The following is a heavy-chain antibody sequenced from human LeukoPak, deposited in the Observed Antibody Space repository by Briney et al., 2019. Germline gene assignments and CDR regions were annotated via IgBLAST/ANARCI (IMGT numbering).Heavy chain of an antibody. V-gene: IGHV3-23*01. D-gene: IGHD2-15*01. CDR2: ISGSGGST. CDR3: AKVLGYCSGGSCYFYGMDV. J-gene: IGHJ6*02. Sequence: GGSLRLSCTASGFTFSSYAMSWVRQAPGKGLEWVSAISGSGGSTYYADSVKGRFTISRDNSKNTLYLQMNSLRAEDTAVYYCAKVLGYCSGGSCYFYGMDVWGQGTTVTVCS. CDR1: GFTFSSYA.